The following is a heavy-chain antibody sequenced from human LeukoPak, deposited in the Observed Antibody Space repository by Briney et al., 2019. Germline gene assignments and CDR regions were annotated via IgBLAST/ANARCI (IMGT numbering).Heavy chain of an antibody. V-gene: IGHV7-4-1*02. Sequence: ASVKVSCKASGYTFTSYAMNWVRQAPGQGLEWMGWINTNTGNPTYAQGFTGRLVFSLDTSVSTAYLQISSLKAEDTAVYYCARVGDYYDSSGIFDYWGQGTLVTVSS. J-gene: IGHJ4*02. CDR2: INTNTGNP. CDR3: ARVGDYYDSSGIFDY. D-gene: IGHD3-22*01. CDR1: GYTFTSYA.